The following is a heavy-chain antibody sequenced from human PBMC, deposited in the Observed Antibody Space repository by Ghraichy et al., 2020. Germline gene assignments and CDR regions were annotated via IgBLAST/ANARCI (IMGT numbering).Heavy chain of an antibody. CDR1: GFTFSSYA. CDR3: ARALYIFRRTLVVAGTPTSDLDY. Sequence: GGSLRLSCAASGFTFSSYAMHWVRQAPGKGLEWVAVISYDGSNKYYADSVKGRFTISRDNSKNTLYLQMNSLRAEDTAVYYCARALYIFRRTLVVAGTPTSDLDYWGQGTLVTVSS. V-gene: IGHV3-30*04. D-gene: IGHD6-19*01. J-gene: IGHJ4*02. CDR2: ISYDGSNK.